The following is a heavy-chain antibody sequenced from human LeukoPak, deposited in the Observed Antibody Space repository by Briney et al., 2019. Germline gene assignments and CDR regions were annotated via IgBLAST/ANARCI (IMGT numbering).Heavy chain of an antibody. CDR1: GGSINAYY. Sequence: SETLSLTCTVSGGSINAYYWSWFRQPPGKGLDWFGYIYYSGSTNYIPSLKSRVTISVDTSKNQFSLKVNSVTAADTAMYYCARSGGQWGYDYRFDYWGQGTLVTVSS. D-gene: IGHD5-12*01. J-gene: IGHJ4*02. V-gene: IGHV4-59*01. CDR2: IYYSGST. CDR3: ARSGGQWGYDYRFDY.